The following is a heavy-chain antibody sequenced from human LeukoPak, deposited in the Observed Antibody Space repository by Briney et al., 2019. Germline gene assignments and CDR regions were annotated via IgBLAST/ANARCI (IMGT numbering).Heavy chain of an antibody. CDR2: ISSSSSYI. J-gene: IGHJ5*02. V-gene: IGHV3-21*01. Sequence: GGSLRLSCAASGFTFSSYSMNWVRQAPGKGLEWVSSISSSSSYIYYADSVKGRFTISRDNAKNSLYLQMNSLRAEDTAVYYCARGRYSSSWYNWFDPWGQGTLVTVSS. CDR3: ARGRYSSSWYNWFDP. CDR1: GFTFSSYS. D-gene: IGHD6-13*01.